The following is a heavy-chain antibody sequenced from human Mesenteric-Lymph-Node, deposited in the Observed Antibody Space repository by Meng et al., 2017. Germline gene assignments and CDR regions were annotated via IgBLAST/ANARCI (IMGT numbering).Heavy chain of an antibody. J-gene: IGHJ4*02. D-gene: IGHD3-10*02. CDR3: ARITRFGEDNLGFDY. CDR1: GFSLSTSGMC. Sequence: SGPTLVKPTQTLTLTCTFSGFSLSTSGMCVSWVRQPPGKALEWLALIDWDDDKYYSTSLKTRLTISKDTSKNQVVLTMTNMDPVDTATYYCARITRFGEDNLGFDYWGQGTLVTVSS. V-gene: IGHV2-70*20. CDR2: IDWDDDK.